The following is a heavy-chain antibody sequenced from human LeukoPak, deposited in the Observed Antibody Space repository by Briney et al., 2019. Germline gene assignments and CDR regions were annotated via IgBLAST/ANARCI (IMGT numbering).Heavy chain of an antibody. J-gene: IGHJ6*02. Sequence: GGSLRLSCAASGFTVSSNYMSWVRQAPGKGLEWVSVIYSGGSTYYADSVKGRFTISRDNSKNTLYLQMNSLRAEDTAVYYCARPNYYDSSGYYYGREDYYYYGMDVWGQGTTVTVSS. CDR3: ARPNYYDSSGYYYGREDYYYYGMDV. D-gene: IGHD3-22*01. CDR1: GFTVSSNY. CDR2: IYSGGST. V-gene: IGHV3-66*04.